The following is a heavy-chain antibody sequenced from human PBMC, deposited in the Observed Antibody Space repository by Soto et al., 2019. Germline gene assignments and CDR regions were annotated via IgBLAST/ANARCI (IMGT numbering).Heavy chain of an antibody. CDR3: AKDLAEGSSGYYYGWDDAFDI. Sequence: GGSLRLSCAASGFTFSTYSMNWVRQAPGKGLEWVSSISSSSSYIYYADSVKGRFTISRDNAKNSLYLQMNSLRAEDTAVYYCAKDLAEGSSGYYYGWDDAFDIWGQGTMVTVSS. CDR1: GFTFSTYS. CDR2: ISSSSSYI. D-gene: IGHD3-22*01. J-gene: IGHJ3*02. V-gene: IGHV3-21*01.